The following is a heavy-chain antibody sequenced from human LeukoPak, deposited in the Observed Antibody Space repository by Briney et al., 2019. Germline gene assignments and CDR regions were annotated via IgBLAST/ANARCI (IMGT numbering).Heavy chain of an antibody. CDR1: GGSISSGDYY. CDR3: ARPYYYDSRIDP. J-gene: IGHJ5*02. Sequence: SETLSLTCTVSGGSISSGDYYWSWIRQPPGKGLEWIAYMYYSGSTYYNPSLKSRVTMSADTSKNQLSLELSSVTAADTAVYYCARPYYYDSRIDPWGQGILVTVSS. D-gene: IGHD3-22*01. V-gene: IGHV4-30-4*01. CDR2: MYYSGST.